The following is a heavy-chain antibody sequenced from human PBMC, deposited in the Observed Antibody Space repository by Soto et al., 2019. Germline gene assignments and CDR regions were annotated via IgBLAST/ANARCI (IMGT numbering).Heavy chain of an antibody. CDR1: GYTFTSYA. D-gene: IGHD3-9*01. CDR3: ARGWVLLTGYRADYIDV. Sequence: ASVKVSCKASGYTFTSYAMHWVRQAPGQRLEWMGWINAGNGNTKYSQKLQGGVTITRDTSASTAYMELSSLRSEDTAVYYCARGWVLLTGYRADYIDVWGKGTTGTVSS. J-gene: IGHJ6*03. CDR2: INAGNGNT. V-gene: IGHV1-3*01.